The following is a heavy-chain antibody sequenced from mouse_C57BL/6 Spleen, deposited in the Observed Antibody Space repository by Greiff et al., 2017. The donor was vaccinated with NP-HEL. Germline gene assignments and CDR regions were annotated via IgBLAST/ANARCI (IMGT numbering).Heavy chain of an antibody. D-gene: IGHD1-1*01. CDR3: AREAITSVVATDWYFDV. V-gene: IGHV1-39*01. CDR2: INPNYGTT. CDR1: GYSFTDYN. J-gene: IGHJ1*03. Sequence: VQLQQSGPELVKPGASVKISCKASGYSFTDYNMNWVKQSNGKSLEWIGVINPNYGTTSYNQKFKGKATLTVDQSSSTAYMQLNSLTSEDSAVYYCAREAITSVVATDWYFDVWGTGTTVTVSS.